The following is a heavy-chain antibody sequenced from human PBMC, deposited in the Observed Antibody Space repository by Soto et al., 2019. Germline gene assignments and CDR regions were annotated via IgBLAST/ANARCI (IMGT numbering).Heavy chain of an antibody. CDR2: LSYDGTIT. D-gene: IGHD3-10*01. CDR1: GFTFSTYA. J-gene: IGHJ4*02. V-gene: IGHV3-30*03. Sequence: ESGGGVVQPGRSLRLSCAASGFTFSTYAMHWVRQAPGKGLEWVAILSYDGTITYYADSVKGRFTISRDTSKNTLYLQMNSLRVEDTAVYYCARPRVPGVAGFGYWGQGARVTVSS. CDR3: ARPRVPGVAGFGY.